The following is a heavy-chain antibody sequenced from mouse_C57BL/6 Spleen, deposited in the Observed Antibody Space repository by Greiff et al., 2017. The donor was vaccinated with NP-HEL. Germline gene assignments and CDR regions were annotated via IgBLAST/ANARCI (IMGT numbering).Heavy chain of an antibody. Sequence: VQLQQPGAELVRPGSSVKLSCKASGYTFTSYWMDWVKQRPGQGLEWIGNIYPSDSETHYNQKFKDKATLTVDKSSSTAYMQLSSLTSEDSAVYYCARRGRVVAHWYFDVWGTGTTVTVSS. V-gene: IGHV1-61*01. CDR3: ARRGRVVAHWYFDV. CDR2: IYPSDSET. CDR1: GYTFTSYW. J-gene: IGHJ1*03. D-gene: IGHD1-1*01.